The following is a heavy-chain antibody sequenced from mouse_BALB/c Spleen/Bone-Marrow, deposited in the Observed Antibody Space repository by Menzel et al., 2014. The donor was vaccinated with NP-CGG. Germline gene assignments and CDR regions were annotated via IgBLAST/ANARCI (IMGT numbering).Heavy chain of an antibody. J-gene: IGHJ1*01. CDR2: INPYNDGT. Sequence: VQLKHSGPELVKPGASVKMSCKASGYTFTSYVMHWVKQKPGQGLEWIGYINPYNDGTKYNEKFKGKATLTSDKSSSTAYMELSSLTSEDSAVCYWARGGNPYWYFDVWGAGTTVTVSS. D-gene: IGHD1-1*02. CDR3: ARGGNPYWYFDV. CDR1: GYTFTSYV. V-gene: IGHV1-14*01.